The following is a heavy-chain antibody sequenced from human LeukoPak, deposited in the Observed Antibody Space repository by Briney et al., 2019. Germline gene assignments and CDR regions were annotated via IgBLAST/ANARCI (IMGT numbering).Heavy chain of an antibody. J-gene: IGHJ4*02. CDR1: GGSISTTSYY. D-gene: IGHD2-15*01. CDR3: ARYCNGVNCFSFDY. Sequence: PSETLSLTCTVSGGSISTTSYYWGWIRQPPGKGLEWIGSIYYSGSTYYTPSLKSPVTISVDTSKNQFSLKLNSVTAADTAVYYCARYCNGVNCFSFDYWGQGALVTVSS. V-gene: IGHV4-39*07. CDR2: IYYSGST.